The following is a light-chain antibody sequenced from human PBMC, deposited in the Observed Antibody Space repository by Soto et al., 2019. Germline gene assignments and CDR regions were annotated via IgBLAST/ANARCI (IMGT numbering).Light chain of an antibody. CDR1: QSVSSNY. Sequence: EVVLTHSQVTLSLFPAERATLSCRASQSVSSNYLALYQQNPGQAPSLLIYGASSRATGIPDRFSGSGSGTEFTITISRLEPEDSAVYYCQHYGTSHAFGQATKVDIK. CDR2: GAS. J-gene: IGKJ1*01. V-gene: IGKV3-20*01. CDR3: QHYGTSHA.